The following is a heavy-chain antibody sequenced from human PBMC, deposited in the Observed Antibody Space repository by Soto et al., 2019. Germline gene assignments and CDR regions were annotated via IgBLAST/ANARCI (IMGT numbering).Heavy chain of an antibody. CDR3: ARVSDGVAWYYFDY. J-gene: IGHJ4*02. D-gene: IGHD2-15*01. Sequence: ASVKVSCKASGYTFTSYDINWVRQATGQGLEWMGWMNPNSGNTGYAQKFQGRVTMTRNTSISTAYMELSSLRSEDTAVYYCARVSDGVAWYYFDYWGQGTMVTSPQ. V-gene: IGHV1-8*01. CDR1: GYTFTSYD. CDR2: MNPNSGNT.